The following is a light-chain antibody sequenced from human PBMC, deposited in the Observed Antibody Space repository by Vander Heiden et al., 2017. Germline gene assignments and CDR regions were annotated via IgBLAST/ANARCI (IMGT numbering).Light chain of an antibody. Sequence: SYVLTQPPSVSVAPGQTARITCGGNNIGSKSVHWYQQKPGQAPVLVVYEDSDRPSGIPERFSGSNSGNTATLTISRVEAGDEADYYCQVSDSSSDPCVFGGGTKITVL. V-gene: IGLV3-21*02. CDR3: QVSDSSSDPCV. CDR2: EDS. CDR1: NIGSKS. J-gene: IGLJ2*01.